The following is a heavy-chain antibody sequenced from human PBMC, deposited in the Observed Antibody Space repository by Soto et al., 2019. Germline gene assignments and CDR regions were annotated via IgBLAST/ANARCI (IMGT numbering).Heavy chain of an antibody. CDR3: ARVRGSGRYYYYGMDV. V-gene: IGHV4-39*07. D-gene: IGHD3-10*01. Sequence: PLETLSLTCTVSGGSSSSSSYYWSWIRQPPGKGLEWIGEINHSGSTNYNPSLKSRVTISVDTSKNQFSLKLSSVTAADTAVYYCARVRGSGRYYYYGMDVWGQGTTVTVSS. CDR1: GGSSSSSSYY. CDR2: INHSGST. J-gene: IGHJ6*02.